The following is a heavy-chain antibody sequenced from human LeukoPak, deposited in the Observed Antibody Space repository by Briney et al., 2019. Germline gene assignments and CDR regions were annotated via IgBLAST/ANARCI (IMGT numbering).Heavy chain of an antibody. CDR1: GGSISGYY. CDR3: ARRENRSPPGY. CDR2: INHSGST. D-gene: IGHD1-26*01. V-gene: IGHV4-34*01. J-gene: IGHJ4*02. Sequence: SETLSLTCAVSGGSISGYYWSWIRQPPGKGLEWIGEINHSGSTNYNPSLKGRVTISVDTSKNQFSLKLISVTAADTAVYYCARRENRSPPGYWGQGTLVTVSS.